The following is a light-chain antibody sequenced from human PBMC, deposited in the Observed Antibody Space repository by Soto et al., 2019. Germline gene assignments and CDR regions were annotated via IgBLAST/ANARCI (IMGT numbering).Light chain of an antibody. CDR3: HHFGSLPET. Sequence: EVVLTQSPGTLSLSPGERVTLSCRASLSVASSYLAWYQQKPGRAPRLLFYSASSRATGIPDRFSGSGSGTDFTLTISRLEPEDFAVYYCHHFGSLPETFGQGTNVE. V-gene: IGKV3-20*01. CDR1: LSVASSY. J-gene: IGKJ1*01. CDR2: SAS.